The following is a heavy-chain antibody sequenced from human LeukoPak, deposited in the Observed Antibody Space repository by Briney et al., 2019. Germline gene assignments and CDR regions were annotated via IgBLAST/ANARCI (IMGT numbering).Heavy chain of an antibody. CDR3: ARGPYCTNGVCSDNWFDP. V-gene: IGHV1-2*06. CDR2: INPNSGGT. Sequence: ASVKVSCKASGYTFTGYYMHWVRQAPGQGLKWMGRINPNSGGTNYAQKFQGRVTMTRDTSISTAYMELSRLRSDDTAVYYCARGPYCTNGVCSDNWFDPWGQGTLVTVSS. J-gene: IGHJ5*02. D-gene: IGHD2-8*01. CDR1: GYTFTGYY.